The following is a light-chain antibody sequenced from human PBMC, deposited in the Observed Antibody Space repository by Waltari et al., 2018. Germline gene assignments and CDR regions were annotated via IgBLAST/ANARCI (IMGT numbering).Light chain of an antibody. J-gene: IGKJ1*01. Sequence: DIQMTQSPSSLSASVGDRVAIACRARQTMTNNLNWYQQKPGKAPKRLIYAASSLQSGVPSRFSGSGSGTHFTLTISSLQPEDFATYYCQQSYTTPWTFGQGTTVEIK. CDR3: QQSYTTPWT. CDR1: QTMTNN. CDR2: AAS. V-gene: IGKV1-39*01.